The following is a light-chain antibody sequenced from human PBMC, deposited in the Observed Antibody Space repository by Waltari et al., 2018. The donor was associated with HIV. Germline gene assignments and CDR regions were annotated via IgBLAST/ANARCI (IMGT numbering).Light chain of an antibody. CDR3: QQYGSSPLT. CDR1: QSVTSSF. Sequence: IVLPQSPVTLSLSPGESATPSCRASQSVTSSFLSWYQQKPGQAPRLLTYGASSRATGIPDRFSGGGSGTDFTLTISRLEPEDFAVYYCQQYGSSPLTFGGGTKVDIK. V-gene: IGKV3-20*01. J-gene: IGKJ4*01. CDR2: GAS.